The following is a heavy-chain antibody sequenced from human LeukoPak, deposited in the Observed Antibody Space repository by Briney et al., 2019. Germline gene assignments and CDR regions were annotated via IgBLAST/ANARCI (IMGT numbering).Heavy chain of an antibody. CDR1: GDAVYY. J-gene: IGHJ4*02. CDR3: ARDIGNHFGGLDHYYYDY. V-gene: IGHV4-4*07. D-gene: IGHD2-15*01. CDR2: IYNNEST. Sequence: SETLSLTCTVSGDAVYYWNWIRQPAGQGLEWIGRIYNNESTWSNPSLKSRVSMSIDTSKNQFSLKLSSVTAADAAAYYCARDIGNHFGGLDHYYYDYWGPGTLVTVSS.